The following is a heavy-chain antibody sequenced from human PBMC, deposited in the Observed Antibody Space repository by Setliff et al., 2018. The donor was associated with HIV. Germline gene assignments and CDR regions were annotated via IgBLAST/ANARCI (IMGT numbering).Heavy chain of an antibody. CDR1: GYSFTNYA. D-gene: IGHD6-6*01. CDR3: ARGHSSSAYDAYDI. J-gene: IGHJ3*02. V-gene: IGHV1-3*01. Sequence: PSVKVSCKASGYSFTNYAMHWVRQAPGQRLEWMGWINVGNDNTKYSQTLQGRVTIARDTSASTAYMELSSLRSEDTAVYYCARGHSSSAYDAYDIWGQGTMVTVSS. CDR2: INVGNDNT.